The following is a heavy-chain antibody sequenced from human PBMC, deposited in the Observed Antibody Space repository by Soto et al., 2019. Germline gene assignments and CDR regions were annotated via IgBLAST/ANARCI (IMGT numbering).Heavy chain of an antibody. J-gene: IGHJ1*01. V-gene: IGHV1-46*03. CDR2: INPSGGST. CDR3: ARGYGRAYFQP. CDR1: GYTFTSYY. D-gene: IGHD5-18*01. Sequence: QVQLVQSGAEVKKPGASVKVSCKASGYTFTSYYMHWVRQAPGQGLEWMGIINPSGGSTSYAQKSQGRVTMTRDTSTSTVYMELSSLRSEDTAVYSCARGYGRAYFQPWGQGTLVTVSS.